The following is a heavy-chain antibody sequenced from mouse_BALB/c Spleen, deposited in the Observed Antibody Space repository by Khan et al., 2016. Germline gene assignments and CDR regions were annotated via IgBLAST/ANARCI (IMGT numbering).Heavy chain of an antibody. Sequence: DVQLEESGGGLVQPGGSMKLSCVVSGFTFSNYWMNWVRQSQEKGHEWVAEIRLKSDDYVTHYAETVKGRFTISIDASKSSSYLQMNDLGTEDTGIYYCWMLLWGQGTTLTVSS. CDR3: WMLL. CDR2: IRLKSDDYVT. J-gene: IGHJ2*01. V-gene: IGHV6-3*01. CDR1: GFTFSNYW.